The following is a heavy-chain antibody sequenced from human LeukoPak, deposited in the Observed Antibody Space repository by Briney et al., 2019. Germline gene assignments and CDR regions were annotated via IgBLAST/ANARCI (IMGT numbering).Heavy chain of an antibody. D-gene: IGHD6-19*01. CDR2: IYYSGST. Sequence: SETLSLTCTVSGGSISSYYWSWIRQPPGKGLEWVGYIYYSGSTNYNPSLKSRVTISVDTSKNQFSLKLSSVTAADTAVYYCARDRTRMAVAGTWGFDYWGQGTLVTVSS. J-gene: IGHJ4*02. V-gene: IGHV4-59*01. CDR1: GGSISSYY. CDR3: ARDRTRMAVAGTWGFDY.